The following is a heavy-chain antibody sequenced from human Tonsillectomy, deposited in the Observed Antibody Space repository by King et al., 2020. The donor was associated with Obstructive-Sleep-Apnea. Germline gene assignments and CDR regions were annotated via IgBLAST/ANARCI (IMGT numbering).Heavy chain of an antibody. Sequence: VQLVESGGGVVQPGRSLRLSCAASGFTFSSHGLHWVRQAPGKGLEWVAVISYDGSNKYYVDSVKGRFTISRDNSKNTPYLQMSSLRAEDTAVYYCARDLGYCSGGNCHTPGYWGQGTLVTVSS. J-gene: IGHJ4*02. CDR3: ARDLGYCSGGNCHTPGY. CDR2: ISYDGSNK. CDR1: GFTFSSHG. D-gene: IGHD2-15*01. V-gene: IGHV3-30*03.